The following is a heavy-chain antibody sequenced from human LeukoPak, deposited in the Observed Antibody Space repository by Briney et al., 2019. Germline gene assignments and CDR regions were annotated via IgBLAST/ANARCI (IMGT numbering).Heavy chain of an antibody. J-gene: IGHJ5*02. D-gene: IGHD3-22*01. CDR3: TRANRVEYYDSSGLAP. CDR1: GFTFSSYA. V-gene: IGHV3-49*04. CDR2: IRSKAYGGTT. Sequence: GGSLRLSCAASGFTFSSYAMSWVRQAPGKGLEWVGFIRSKAYGGTTEYSASVKGRFTISRDDSKSIAYLQMNSLKTEDTAVYYCTRANRVEYYDSSGLAPWGQGTLVTVSS.